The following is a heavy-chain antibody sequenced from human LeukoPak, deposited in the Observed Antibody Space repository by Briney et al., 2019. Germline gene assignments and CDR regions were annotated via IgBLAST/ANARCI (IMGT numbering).Heavy chain of an antibody. CDR1: GFTFSNYG. CDR3: ARSTYSSSSYYFDY. V-gene: IGHV3-33*01. Sequence: GGSLRLSCAASGFTFSNYGIHWVRQAPGKGLEWVAVIWSDGINKYYVYSVKGRFTISRDNSKNTLYLQMNSLRADDTAVYYCARSTYSSSSYYFDYWGQGSLVTVSS. CDR2: IWSDGINK. D-gene: IGHD6-13*01. J-gene: IGHJ4*02.